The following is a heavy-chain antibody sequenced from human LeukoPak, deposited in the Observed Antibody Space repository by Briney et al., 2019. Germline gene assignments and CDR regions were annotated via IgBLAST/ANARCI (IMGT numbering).Heavy chain of an antibody. Sequence: GGSLRLSCAASGFTFNSYAMSWVRQAPGKGLEWVSSLSGRGGSAYYADSVKGRFTISRDNSKNTLYLQMNSLRAEDTAVYYCAKEGSGYVPDHWGREPWSPSPQ. V-gene: IGHV3-23*01. CDR1: GFTFNSYA. CDR2: LSGRGGSA. CDR3: AKEGSGYVPDH. D-gene: IGHD3-22*01. J-gene: IGHJ5*02.